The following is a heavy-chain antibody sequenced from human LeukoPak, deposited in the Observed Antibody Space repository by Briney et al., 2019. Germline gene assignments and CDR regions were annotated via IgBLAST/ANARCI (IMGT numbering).Heavy chain of an antibody. Sequence: SEALSLTCTVSGGSISSSSYYWGWFRLPPRKRLEWMGGIYYGGSTYYNPSFTSRVTISVDTSKNQFSLKLSSVTAADTAVYYCARLSAEGYSSSWYWGDYYYGMDVWGQGTTVTVSS. CDR3: ARLSAEGYSSSWYWGDYYYGMDV. CDR2: IYYGGST. D-gene: IGHD6-13*01. CDR1: GGSISSSSYY. V-gene: IGHV4-39*01. J-gene: IGHJ6*02.